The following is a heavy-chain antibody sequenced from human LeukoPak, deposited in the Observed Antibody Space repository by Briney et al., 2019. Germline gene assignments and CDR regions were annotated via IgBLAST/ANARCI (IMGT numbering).Heavy chain of an antibody. CDR3: ASRGMDYYDSSGYSLDY. CDR2: ITPNSGAT. J-gene: IGHJ4*02. D-gene: IGHD3-22*01. CDR1: AYTFTDYY. Sequence: GASVKVSCKASAYTFTDYYIHWVRQAPGQGLEWMGRITPNSGATNYAQKFQGRVTMTRDTSISTAYMELSRLRSDDTAVYYCASRGMDYYDSSGYSLDYWGQGTLVTVSS. V-gene: IGHV1-2*06.